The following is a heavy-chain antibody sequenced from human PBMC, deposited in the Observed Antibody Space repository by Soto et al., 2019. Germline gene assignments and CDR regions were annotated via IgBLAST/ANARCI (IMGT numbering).Heavy chain of an antibody. CDR2: IDPSDSYT. Sequence: GESLKISCKSSGYSFTSYWISWVRQMPGKGLEWMGRIDPSDSYTNYSPSFQGHVTISADKSISTAYPQWSSLKASDTAMYYCASTHSSSWYKDYWGQGTLVTVSS. CDR3: ASTHSSSWYKDY. V-gene: IGHV5-10-1*01. J-gene: IGHJ4*02. D-gene: IGHD6-13*01. CDR1: GYSFTSYW.